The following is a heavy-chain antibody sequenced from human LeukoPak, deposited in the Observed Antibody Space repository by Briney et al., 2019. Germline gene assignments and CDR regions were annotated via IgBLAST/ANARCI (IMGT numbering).Heavy chain of an antibody. D-gene: IGHD4-17*01. CDR2: IHYTGST. CDR1: DGSISSYH. CDR3: ARHGLRWDFDL. Sequence: PSETLSLTCTVSDGSISSYHWSWIRPPPGKGLEWIGYIHYTGSTDYNPSLRSRVSISVDTSKNQFSVKLSSVTAADTAVYYCARHGLRWDFDLWGRGTLVTVSS. J-gene: IGHJ2*01. V-gene: IGHV4-59*08.